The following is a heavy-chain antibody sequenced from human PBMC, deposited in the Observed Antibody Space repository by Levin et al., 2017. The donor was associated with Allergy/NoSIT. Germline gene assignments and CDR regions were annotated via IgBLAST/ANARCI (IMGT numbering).Heavy chain of an antibody. J-gene: IGHJ4*02. Sequence: GESLKISCAASGFTFSSYAMSWVRQAPGKGLEWVSAISGSGGSTYYADSVKGRFTISRDNSKNTLYLQMSSLRAEDTAVYYCATHGYCSSTSCFFDYWGQGTLVTVSS. D-gene: IGHD2-2*01. CDR2: ISGSGGST. CDR1: GFTFSSYA. V-gene: IGHV3-23*01. CDR3: ATHGYCSSTSCFFDY.